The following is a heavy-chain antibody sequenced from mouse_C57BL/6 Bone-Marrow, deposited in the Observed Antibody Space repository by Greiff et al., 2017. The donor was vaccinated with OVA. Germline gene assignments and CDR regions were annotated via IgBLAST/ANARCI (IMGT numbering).Heavy chain of an antibody. CDR2: IHPNSGST. CDR1: GYTFTSYW. CDR3: ARSGTTVVAYYFDD. V-gene: IGHV1-64*01. Sequence: QVQLQQPGAELVKPGASVKLSCKASGYTFTSYWMHWVKQRPGQGLEWIGMIHPNSGSTNYNEKFKSKDTLTVDKSSSTAYMQLSSLTSEDSAVYYCARSGTTVVAYYFDDWGKGTTLTVSS. D-gene: IGHD1-1*01. J-gene: IGHJ2*01.